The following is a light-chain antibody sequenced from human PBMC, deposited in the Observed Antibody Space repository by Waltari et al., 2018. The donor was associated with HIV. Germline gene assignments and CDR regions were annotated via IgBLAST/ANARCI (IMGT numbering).Light chain of an antibody. CDR1: TNDIGSYNY. Sequence: QSVLTQPASVSGSPGQSLTLSCTGTTNDIGSYNYVSWYQQSPDKAPKLIIYEVSKRPSGVSSRFSGSKSGNTASLTISGLQAEDEAYYHCSSYSRGALLFGGGTKVTVL. CDR3: SSYSRGALL. J-gene: IGLJ2*01. CDR2: EVS. V-gene: IGLV2-14*01.